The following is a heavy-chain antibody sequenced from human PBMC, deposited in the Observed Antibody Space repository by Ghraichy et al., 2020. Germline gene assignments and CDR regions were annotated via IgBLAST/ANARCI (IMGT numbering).Heavy chain of an antibody. V-gene: IGHV4-39*01. CDR3: ARHRAYYYDSSGYGNVTPLYFDY. CDR2: IYYSGST. J-gene: IGHJ4*02. CDR1: GGSISSSSYY. Sequence: SETLSLTCTVSGGSISSSSYYWGWIRQPPGKGLEWIGSIYYSGSTYYNPSLKSRVTISVDTSKNQFSLKLSSVTAADTAVYYCARHRAYYYDSSGYGNVTPLYFDYWGQGTLVTVSS. D-gene: IGHD3-22*01.